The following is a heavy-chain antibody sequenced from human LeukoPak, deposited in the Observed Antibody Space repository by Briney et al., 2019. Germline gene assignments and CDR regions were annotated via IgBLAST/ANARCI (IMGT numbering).Heavy chain of an antibody. CDR1: GGSISSGGYS. Sequence: SETLSLTCAVSGGSISSGGYSWSWIRQPPGKGLEWIGYIYHSGSTYYNPSLKSRVTISVDRSKNQFSLKLSSVTAADTAVYYCARDQRDWGSGLDYWGQGTLVTVSS. D-gene: IGHD7-27*01. CDR2: IYHSGST. J-gene: IGHJ4*02. CDR3: ARDQRDWGSGLDY. V-gene: IGHV4-30-2*01.